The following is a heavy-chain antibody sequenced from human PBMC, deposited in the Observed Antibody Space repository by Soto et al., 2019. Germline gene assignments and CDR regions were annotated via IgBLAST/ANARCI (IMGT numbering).Heavy chain of an antibody. CDR3: ARVPAESGDQTFDN. CDR2: INHSGST. Sequence: QVQLQQWGAGLLKPSETLSLTCGVYGGSFSSYYWSWIRQPPGKGLEWIGEINHSGSTNYNPSLKSRVTISVDTSKHQFSLKLSSVTAADTAVYYCARVPAESGDQTFDNWGQGALVTVSS. CDR1: GGSFSSYY. J-gene: IGHJ4*02. V-gene: IGHV4-34*01.